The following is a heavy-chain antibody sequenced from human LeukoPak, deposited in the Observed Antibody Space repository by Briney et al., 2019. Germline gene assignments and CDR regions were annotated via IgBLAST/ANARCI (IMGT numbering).Heavy chain of an antibody. CDR2: ISAYNGNT. CDR3: ASYCSSTSCYPEGAFDI. J-gene: IGHJ3*02. D-gene: IGHD2-2*01. V-gene: IGHV1-18*01. Sequence: RASVKVSCKASGYTFTSYGISWVRQAPGQGLEWMGWISAYNGNTNYAQKLQGRVTMTTDTSTSTAYMELRSLRSDDTAVYYCASYCSSTSCYPEGAFDIWGQGTMVTVSS. CDR1: GYTFTSYG.